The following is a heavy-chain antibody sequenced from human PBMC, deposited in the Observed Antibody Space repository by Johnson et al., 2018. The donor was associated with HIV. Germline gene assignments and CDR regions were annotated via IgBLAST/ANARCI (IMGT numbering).Heavy chain of an antibody. Sequence: QMQLVESGGGVVQPGRSLRLSCAASGFTFSSYGMHWVRQAPGKGLEWVAVISYDGSNKYYADSVKGRFTISRDNSKNTLYLQMNSLRAEDTAVYYCARELPSYDILTGPGAFDIWGQGTMVTVSS. J-gene: IGHJ3*02. D-gene: IGHD3-9*01. CDR2: ISYDGSNK. V-gene: IGHV3-30*03. CDR1: GFTFSSYG. CDR3: ARELPSYDILTGPGAFDI.